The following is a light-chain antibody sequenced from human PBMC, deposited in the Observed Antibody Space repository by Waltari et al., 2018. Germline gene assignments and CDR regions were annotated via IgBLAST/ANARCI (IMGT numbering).Light chain of an antibody. Sequence: EIVLTQSPGTLSLSPGERATLSCRARQTIRESLAWYQQKPGQAPRLLIYGASSRAAGIPDSFSGSGSGTDFSLTISRLEPEDFAVYYCQHYVRLPVTFGRGTKVEIK. CDR3: QHYVRLPVT. V-gene: IGKV3-20*01. CDR1: QTIRES. J-gene: IGKJ1*01. CDR2: GAS.